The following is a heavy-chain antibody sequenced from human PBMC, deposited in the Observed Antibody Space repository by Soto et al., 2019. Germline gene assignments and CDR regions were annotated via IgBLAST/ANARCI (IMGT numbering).Heavy chain of an antibody. CDR2: IYYSGTT. Sequence: SETLSLTCAVSGYSISSSNWWGWIRQPPGKGLEWIGYIYYSGTTYYNPSLKSRVTMSVDTSKNQFSLKLTNMDPVDTATYYCALVIWELLSGNNWFDPWGQGTLVTVSS. V-gene: IGHV4-28*01. D-gene: IGHD1-26*01. CDR3: ALVIWELLSGNNWFDP. J-gene: IGHJ5*02. CDR1: GYSISSSNW.